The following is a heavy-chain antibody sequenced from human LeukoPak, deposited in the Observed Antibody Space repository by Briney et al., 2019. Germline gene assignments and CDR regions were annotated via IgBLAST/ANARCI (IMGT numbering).Heavy chain of an antibody. CDR1: GGSISSYY. CDR3: ARHANYDSGSYPFDY. J-gene: IGHJ4*02. Sequence: SETLSLTCTVSGGSISSYYWSWIRQPPGKGLEWIAYIYYSGSTNYNPSLKSRVTISADTSKNQFSLKLSSVTAADTAVYYCARHANYDSGSYPFDYWGQGTLVTVSS. D-gene: IGHD3-10*01. CDR2: IYYSGST. V-gene: IGHV4-59*08.